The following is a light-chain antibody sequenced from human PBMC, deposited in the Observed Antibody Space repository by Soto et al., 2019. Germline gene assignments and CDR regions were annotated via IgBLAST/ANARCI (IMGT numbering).Light chain of an antibody. J-gene: IGKJ1*01. CDR3: KKSYSTHTK. CDR2: AAS. Sequence: IQMTECPSSLSASVGDRINITFMASQSISSYLNWYQQKPGKAPKLLIYAASSLQSGVKSRFSGSGSGKDFTLTIRSMQHEDFENYYCKKSYSTHTKFGNGHTV. V-gene: IGKV1-39*01. CDR1: QSISSY.